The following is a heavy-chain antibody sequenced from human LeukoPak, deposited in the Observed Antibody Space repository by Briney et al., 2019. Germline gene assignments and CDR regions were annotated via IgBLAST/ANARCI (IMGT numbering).Heavy chain of an antibody. CDR2: IYYSGST. CDR3: ARSPRLFPPYYCYYYMDV. CDR1: GGSISSYY. D-gene: IGHD3-3*01. Sequence: PSETLSLTCTVSGGSISSYYWSWIRQPPGKGLEWIGYIYYSGSTNYNPSLKSRVTISVDTSKNQFSLKLSSVTAADTAVYYCARSPRLFPPYYCYYYMDVWGKGTTVTVSS. V-gene: IGHV4-59*01. J-gene: IGHJ6*03.